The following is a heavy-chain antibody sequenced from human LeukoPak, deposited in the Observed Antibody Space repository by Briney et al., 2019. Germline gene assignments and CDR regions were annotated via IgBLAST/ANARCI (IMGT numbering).Heavy chain of an antibody. J-gene: IGHJ3*02. CDR2: IYPDDSDT. CDR3: VRRIGSYYDQAFDM. D-gene: IGHD1-26*01. Sequence: GEPLKISCKGFGYSFSTYWIGWVRQMPGKGLEWMGIIYPDDSDTRYRPSFQGQVTISVDKSISTAYLQWSSLKASDTAMYYCVRRIGSYYDQAFDMWGPGTMVTVSS. V-gene: IGHV5-51*01. CDR1: GYSFSTYW.